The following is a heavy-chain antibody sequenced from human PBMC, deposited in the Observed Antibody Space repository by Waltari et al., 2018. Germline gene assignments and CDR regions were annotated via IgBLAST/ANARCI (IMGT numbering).Heavy chain of an antibody. CDR3: ARGTVPYYYYYMDV. J-gene: IGHJ6*03. CDR2: IKQDGSEK. V-gene: IGHV3-7*01. CDR1: GFTFSSYW. D-gene: IGHD4-17*01. Sequence: EVQLVESGGGLVQPGGSLRLPCAASGFTFSSYWMSWVRQAPGKGLEWVANIKQDGSEKYYVDSVKGRFTISRDNAKNSLYLQMNSLRAEDTAVYYCARGTVPYYYYYMDVWGKGTTVTVSS.